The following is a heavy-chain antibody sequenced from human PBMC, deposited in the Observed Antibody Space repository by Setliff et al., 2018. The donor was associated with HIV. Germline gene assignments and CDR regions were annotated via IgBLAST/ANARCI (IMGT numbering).Heavy chain of an antibody. V-gene: IGHV3-23*01. CDR2: ISGSGGST. Sequence: GGSLRLSCAASGFTFSSYAMSWVRQAPGKGLEWVSAISGSGGSTYYADSVKGRFTISRDNSKNTLYLQMNSLRAEDTAVYYCASLADTAMVRGTWYFDLWGRGTLVTVSS. CDR1: GFTFSSYA. D-gene: IGHD5-18*01. J-gene: IGHJ2*01. CDR3: ASLADTAMVRGTWYFDL.